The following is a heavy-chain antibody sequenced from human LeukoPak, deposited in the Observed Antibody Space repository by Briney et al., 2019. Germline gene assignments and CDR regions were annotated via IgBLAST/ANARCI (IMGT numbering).Heavy chain of an antibody. J-gene: IGHJ4*02. CDR3: AKDRTFGGELIY. CDR2: ISWNSGTI. V-gene: IGHV3-9*01. Sequence: GGSLRLSCAASGFTFDDYAMHWVRQAPGKGLEWVSGISWNSGTIGYADSVKGRFTISRDNAKNSLYLQMNSLRAEDTALYYCAKDRTFGGELIYWGQGTLVTVSS. CDR1: GFTFDDYA. D-gene: IGHD3-10*01.